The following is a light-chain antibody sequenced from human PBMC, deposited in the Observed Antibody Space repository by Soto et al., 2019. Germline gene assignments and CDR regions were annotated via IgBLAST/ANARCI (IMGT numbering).Light chain of an antibody. V-gene: IGLV2-23*02. CDR1: RTDVGSYDL. J-gene: IGLJ2*01. Sequence: QSALTQPASVSGSPGQSITISCTGTRTDVGSYDLVSWYQQLPGKVPKLVIYEVTKRPSGVSNRFSGSKSGNTASLTSSGLQAEDEADYYCCSYAGTSSFVLFGGGTQLTVL. CDR2: EVT. CDR3: CSYAGTSSFVL.